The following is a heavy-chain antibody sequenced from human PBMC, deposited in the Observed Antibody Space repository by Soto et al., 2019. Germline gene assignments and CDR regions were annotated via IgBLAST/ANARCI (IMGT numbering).Heavy chain of an antibody. CDR3: AHRRVGRSIYYFDY. J-gene: IGHJ4*02. Sequence: QITLKESGPTLVKPTQTLTLTCTFSGFSLSTGGVGVGWIRQSPGKALEWLALIYWDDDKRYRPSLKSRLTIXKXTXXNQVVLRMTNMDPADTATYYCAHRRVGRSIYYFDYWGQGTLVTVSS. D-gene: IGHD1-26*01. CDR1: GFSLSTGGVG. CDR2: IYWDDDK. V-gene: IGHV2-5*02.